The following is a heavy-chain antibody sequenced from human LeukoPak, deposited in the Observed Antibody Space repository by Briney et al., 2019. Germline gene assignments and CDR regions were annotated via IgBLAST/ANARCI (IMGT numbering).Heavy chain of an antibody. CDR2: ISYDGSNK. V-gene: IGHV3-30-3*01. Sequence: SGGSLRLSCAASGFTFSSYAMHWVRQAPGKGLEWVAVISYDGSNKYYADSVKGRFTISRDNSKNTLYLQMNSLRAEDTAVYYCAKARTSSGDVCWFDPWGQGTLVTVSS. CDR3: AKARTSSGDVCWFDP. CDR1: GFTFSSYA. J-gene: IGHJ5*02. D-gene: IGHD6-19*01.